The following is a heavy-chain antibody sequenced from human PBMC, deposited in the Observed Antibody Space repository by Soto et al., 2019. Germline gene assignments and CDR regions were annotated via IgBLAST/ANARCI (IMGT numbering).Heavy chain of an antibody. Sequence: EVQLVESGGGLVKPGGSLRLSCAASGFTFSNAWMNWVRQAPGKGLEWVGRIKSKTDGGTTDYAAPVTGRCTISRDDSINALYLQMNSLKTEYTAVYYCTSLTTLGYWGQGTLVTVSS. CDR1: GFTFSNAW. V-gene: IGHV3-15*07. J-gene: IGHJ4*02. CDR3: TSLTTLGY. CDR2: IKSKTDGGTT.